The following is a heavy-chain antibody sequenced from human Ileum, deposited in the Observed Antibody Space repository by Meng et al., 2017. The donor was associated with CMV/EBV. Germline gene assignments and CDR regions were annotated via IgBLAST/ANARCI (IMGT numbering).Heavy chain of an antibody. V-gene: IGHV3-21*01. Sequence: GGSLRLSCAASGFTFSSFAMNWVRQAPGKGLEWVSSISGLGSKTYYADSVKGRFTISRDNAKNSLTLQKHGLRAEDTAVYYCATLISTPDYDYFYGMDVWGQGTTVTVSS. J-gene: IGHJ6*02. CDR3: ATLISTPDYDYFYGMDV. D-gene: IGHD3-16*01. CDR2: ISGLGSKT. CDR1: GFTFSSFA.